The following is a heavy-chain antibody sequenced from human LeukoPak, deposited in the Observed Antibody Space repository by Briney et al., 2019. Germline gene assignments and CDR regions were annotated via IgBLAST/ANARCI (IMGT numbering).Heavy chain of an antibody. J-gene: IGHJ4*02. V-gene: IGHV1-2*02. CDR2: INPDSGGT. D-gene: IGHD1-26*01. CDR3: ARARGYSGSYYLLPDY. CDR1: GYTFTSYD. Sequence: GASVKVSCKASGYTFTSYDINWVRQAPGQGLEWMGWINPDSGGTNYAQKFQGRVTMTRDTSISTAYMDLSRLRSDDTAVYYCARARGYSGSYYLLPDYWGQGTLVTVSS.